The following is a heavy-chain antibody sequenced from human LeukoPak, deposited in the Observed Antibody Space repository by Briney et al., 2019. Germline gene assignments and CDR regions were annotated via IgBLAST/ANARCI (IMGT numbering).Heavy chain of an antibody. CDR3: ARDPGIAPRLFVSLLDY. CDR2: ISAYNGNT. Sequence: ASVXXSXXXSXXTXXSXXIXXXRXXPGQGLEWMGWISAYNGNTNYAQKLQGRVTMTTDTSTSTAYMELRSLRSDDTAVYYCARDPGIAPRLFVSLLDYWGQGTLVTVSS. CDR1: XXTXXSXX. V-gene: IGHV1-18*01. D-gene: IGHD6-13*01. J-gene: IGHJ4*02.